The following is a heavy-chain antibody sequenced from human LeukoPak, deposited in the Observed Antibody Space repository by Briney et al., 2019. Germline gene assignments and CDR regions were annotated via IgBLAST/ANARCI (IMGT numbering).Heavy chain of an antibody. CDR3: ARGDTRYYYGMDV. Sequence: SVTVSCKASGGTLSSYAISWVRQTPGQGLEWMGGIIPIFGTANYAQKFQGRVTITADESTSTAYMELSSLRSEDTAVYYCARGDTRYYYGMDVWGQGTTVTVSS. D-gene: IGHD2-2*02. CDR1: GGTLSSYA. J-gene: IGHJ6*02. V-gene: IGHV1-69*13. CDR2: IIPIFGTA.